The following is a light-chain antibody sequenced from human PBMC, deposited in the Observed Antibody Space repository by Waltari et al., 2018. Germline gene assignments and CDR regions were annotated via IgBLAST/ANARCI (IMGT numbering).Light chain of an antibody. J-gene: IGKJ1*01. V-gene: IGKV3-20*01. CDR3: QHYVRLPAT. CDR1: QSVGGT. CDR2: GAS. Sequence: EIVLTQSPGTLPLSPGATATLPCWASQSVGGTLAWYQQKPGQAPRLLIYGASSRATGIPDRFSGSGSGTEFSLTISRLEPEDFAVYYCQHYVRLPATFGQGTKVEIK.